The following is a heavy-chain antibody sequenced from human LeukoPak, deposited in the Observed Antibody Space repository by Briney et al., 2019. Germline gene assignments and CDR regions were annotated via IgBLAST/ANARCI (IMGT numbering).Heavy chain of an antibody. CDR2: ISYDGSNK. CDR3: AKRAAAGTANPFDP. CDR1: GFTFSSYA. J-gene: IGHJ5*02. D-gene: IGHD6-13*01. Sequence: GGSLRLSCAASGFTFSSYAMHWVRQAPGKGLEWVAVISYDGSNKYYADSVKGRFTISRDNSKNTLYLQMNSLRAEDTAVYYCAKRAAAGTANPFDPWGQGTLVTVSS. V-gene: IGHV3-30*07.